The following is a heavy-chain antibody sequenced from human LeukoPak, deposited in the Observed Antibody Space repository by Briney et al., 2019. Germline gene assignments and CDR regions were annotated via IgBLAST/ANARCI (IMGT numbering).Heavy chain of an antibody. CDR2: ISISSSII. CDR3: AKDQAPSGAVAGRYDY. CDR1: GFTFSSYS. Sequence: GGSLRLSCAAPGFTFSSYSMNWVRQAPGKGLEWVSYISISSSIIYYADSVKGRFTISRDNSKNTLYLQMNSLRAEDTAVYYCAKDQAPSGAVAGRYDYWGQGTLVTVSS. D-gene: IGHD6-19*01. J-gene: IGHJ4*02. V-gene: IGHV3-48*01.